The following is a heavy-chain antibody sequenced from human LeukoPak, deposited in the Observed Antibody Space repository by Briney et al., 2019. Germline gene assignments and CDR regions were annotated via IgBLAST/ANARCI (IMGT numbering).Heavy chain of an antibody. CDR2: VYHSGST. D-gene: IGHD3-22*01. Sequence: SETLSLTCTVSGGTINAYYWSWIRQPPGKGLEWIGYVYHSGSTNYNPSLKSRVTMSVDTSNNQFSLKLSSVTAADTAMYYCAREGDYYDSGGYYRIDFWGQGTLVTVSS. V-gene: IGHV4-59*01. J-gene: IGHJ4*02. CDR3: AREGDYYDSGGYYRIDF. CDR1: GGTINAYY.